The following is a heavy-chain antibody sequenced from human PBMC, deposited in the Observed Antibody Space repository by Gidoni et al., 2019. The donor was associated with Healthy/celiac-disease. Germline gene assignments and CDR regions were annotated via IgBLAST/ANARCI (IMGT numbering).Heavy chain of an antibody. CDR1: GYSISSGYY. J-gene: IGHJ3*02. D-gene: IGHD1-26*01. Sequence: QVQLQESGPGLVEPSATLSPTCAVSGYSISSGYYCGSIRQPPGKGLEWLGSIYHSGSTYYNPSLKSRVTISVDTSKNQFSLKLSSVTAAGTAVYYCARVGVDEAFDIWGQGTMVTVSS. CDR2: IYHSGST. V-gene: IGHV4-38-2*01. CDR3: ARVGVDEAFDI.